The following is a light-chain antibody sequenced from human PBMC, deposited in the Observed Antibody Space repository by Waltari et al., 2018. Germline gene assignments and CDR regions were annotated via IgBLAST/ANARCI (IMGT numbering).Light chain of an antibody. CDR3: CSFAGRSWL. V-gene: IGLV2-23*01. J-gene: IGLJ3*02. Sequence: QSALTQPASVSASLGQSLTISCTGTSSDIGLYYLISWYQQHPGKAPKLLIHETTKRPSGVPNRVSGSKSGNTASLTISGLQAEDEADYYCCSFAGRSWLFGGGTKLTVL. CDR2: ETT. CDR1: SSDIGLYYL.